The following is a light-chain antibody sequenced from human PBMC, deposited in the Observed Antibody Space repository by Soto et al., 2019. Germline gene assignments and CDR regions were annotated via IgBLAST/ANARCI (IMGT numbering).Light chain of an antibody. V-gene: IGLV2-14*01. CDR1: NSDVGIYDF. J-gene: IGLJ1*01. Sequence: QSALTQPASVSGTPGQWITISCTGSNSDVGIYDFVSWYQHHPGRAPKLIVSEVSHRPSGVSNRFSGSKSGNTASLTISGLQSEDETDYYCISYTSDDVRYVFGTGTKVTVL. CDR3: ISYTSDDVRYV. CDR2: EVS.